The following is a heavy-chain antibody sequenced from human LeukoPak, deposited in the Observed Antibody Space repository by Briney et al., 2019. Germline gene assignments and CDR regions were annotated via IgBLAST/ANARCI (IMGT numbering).Heavy chain of an antibody. CDR1: GFTFSSYA. CDR2: ISGSGSGSST. CDR3: AKESNYYDSSGMAQTGAYYFDY. V-gene: IGHV3-23*01. J-gene: IGHJ4*02. D-gene: IGHD3-22*01. Sequence: GGSLRLSCAASGFTFSSYAMSWVRQAPGKGLEWVSTISGSGSGSSTYYADSVKGRFTISRDNSKNTLYLQMNSLRAEDTAVYYCAKESNYYDSSGMAQTGAYYFDYWGQGTLVTVSS.